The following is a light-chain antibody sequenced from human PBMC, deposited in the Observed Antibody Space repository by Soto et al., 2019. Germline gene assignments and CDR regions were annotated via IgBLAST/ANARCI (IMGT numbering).Light chain of an antibody. Sequence: ETVVTQSPGTLSLSPGERATLSCRASQSISSTYLAWYQQKPGQAPRLLIYVASTRATGIPDRFSGSGSGTDFTLTISRLEPEDFAVYYCQQYGSSLPMYTFGQGTKLEIK. CDR1: QSISSTY. V-gene: IGKV3-20*01. J-gene: IGKJ2*01. CDR2: VAS. CDR3: QQYGSSLPMYT.